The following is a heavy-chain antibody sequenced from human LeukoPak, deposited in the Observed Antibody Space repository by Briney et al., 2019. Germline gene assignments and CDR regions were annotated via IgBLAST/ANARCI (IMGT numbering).Heavy chain of an antibody. CDR1: GFTFDDYA. J-gene: IGHJ3*02. CDR2: ISWNSGSI. D-gene: IGHD1-26*01. V-gene: IGHV3-9*01. CDR3: AKTRSGGEYRIVGATMLAPDAFDI. Sequence: SGGSLRLSCAASGFTFDDYAMHWVRQAPGKGLEWVSGISWNSGSIGYADSVKGRFTISRDNAKNSLYLQMNSLRAEDTALYYCAKTRSGGEYRIVGATMLAPDAFDIWGQGTMVTVSS.